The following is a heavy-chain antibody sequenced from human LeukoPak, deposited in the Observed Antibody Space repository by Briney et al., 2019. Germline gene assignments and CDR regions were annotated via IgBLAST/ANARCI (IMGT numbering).Heavy chain of an antibody. V-gene: IGHV4-59*01. CDR2: IYYSGST. CDR3: ARAVGASDAFDI. CDR1: GGSISRYY. D-gene: IGHD3-10*01. Sequence: SETLSLTCIVSGGSISRYYWSWIRQPPGKGLEWIGYIYYSGSTNYNPSLKSRVTISVDTSKNQFSLKLSSVTAADTAVYYCARAVGASDAFDIWGQGTMVTVSS. J-gene: IGHJ3*02.